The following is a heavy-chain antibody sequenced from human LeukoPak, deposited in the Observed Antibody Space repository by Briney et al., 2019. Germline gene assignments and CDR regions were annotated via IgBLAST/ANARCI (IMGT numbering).Heavy chain of an antibody. CDR2: ISGHSGNT. V-gene: IGHV1-18*01. D-gene: IGHD3-16*01. CDR1: GYIFSNYG. J-gene: IGHJ4*02. Sequence: ASVKVSCKASGYIFSNYGITWVRQAPGHGLEWMGWISGHSGNTNYAQKFQDRATMTTDTSTSTAYMELRSLRFDDTAVYYCARDYGDYWGQGTLVTVSS. CDR3: ARDYGDY.